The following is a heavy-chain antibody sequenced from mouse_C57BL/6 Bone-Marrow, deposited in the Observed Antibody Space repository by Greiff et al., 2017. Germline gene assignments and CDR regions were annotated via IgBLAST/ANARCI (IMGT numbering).Heavy chain of an antibody. CDR3: ARWDWDEGY. V-gene: IGHV1-69*01. Sequence: QVQLQQPGAELVMPGASVKLSCKASGYTFTNYWMHWVKQRPGQGLEWIGEIDPSDSYTKSHQQFKGKSTLTVSQSYSTAYMQLSSLTAEDSAVYYCARWDWDEGYWGQGTTLTVSS. J-gene: IGHJ2*01. CDR2: IDPSDSYT. D-gene: IGHD4-1*01. CDR1: GYTFTNYW.